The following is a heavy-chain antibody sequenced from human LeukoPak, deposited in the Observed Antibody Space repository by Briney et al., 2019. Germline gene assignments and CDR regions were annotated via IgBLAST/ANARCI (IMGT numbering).Heavy chain of an antibody. CDR3: ARVTWKTVIAAPDY. V-gene: IGHV1-2*06. CDR1: GYTFTDYY. J-gene: IGHJ4*02. Sequence: ASVKVSGKTSGYTFTDYYIHWVRQAPGQGLEWMGQLNPHTGGANYPQKFQGRVSMTRDTSINTAYIEVSRLTSDDTAVYYCARVTWKTVIAAPDYWGQGTLVTVSS. CDR2: LNPHTGGA. D-gene: IGHD2-21*01.